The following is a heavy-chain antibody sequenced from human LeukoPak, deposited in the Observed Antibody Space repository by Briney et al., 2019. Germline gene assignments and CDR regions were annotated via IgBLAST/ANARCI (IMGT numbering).Heavy chain of an antibody. CDR1: GCTFSTYW. CDR3: TRGRWELDY. J-gene: IGHJ4*02. V-gene: IGHV3-74*01. CDR2: INSDGRST. Sequence: RGSLTFSCAVSGCTFSTYWMHWVRQAPGKGLVWVSRINSDGRSTNYADSVKGRFTVSRDNAKNTLYLQMNSLRAEDTAVYYCTRGRWELDYWGQGTLVTVSS. D-gene: IGHD1-26*01.